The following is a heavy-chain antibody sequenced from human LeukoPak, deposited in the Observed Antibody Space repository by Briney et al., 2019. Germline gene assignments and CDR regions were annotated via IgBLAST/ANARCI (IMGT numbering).Heavy chain of an antibody. CDR1: GFTFSSYG. CDR2: ISNDGGNK. D-gene: IGHD2-21*02. J-gene: IGHJ3*02. CDR3: AKETDLRSAFDI. V-gene: IGHV3-30*19. Sequence: GRSLRLSCAASGFTFSSYGMHWVRQAPGKGLEWVAVISNDGGNKYYADSVKGRFTISRDNPKNTLYLQMNSLRAEDTAVYYCAKETDLRSAFDIWGQGTMVTVSS.